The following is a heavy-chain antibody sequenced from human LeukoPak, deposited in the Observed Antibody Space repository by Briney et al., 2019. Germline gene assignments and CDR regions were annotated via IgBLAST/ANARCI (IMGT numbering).Heavy chain of an antibody. Sequence: SETLSLTCTVSGGSISSSSYYWGWIRQPPGKGLEWIGSIYYSGSTYYNPSLKSRVTISVDTSKNQFSLKLSSVTAADTAVYYCARDLTVWLGETPQYYFDYWGQGTLVTVSS. CDR1: GGSISSSSYY. CDR3: ARDLTVWLGETPQYYFDY. V-gene: IGHV4-39*07. J-gene: IGHJ4*02. D-gene: IGHD3-10*01. CDR2: IYYSGST.